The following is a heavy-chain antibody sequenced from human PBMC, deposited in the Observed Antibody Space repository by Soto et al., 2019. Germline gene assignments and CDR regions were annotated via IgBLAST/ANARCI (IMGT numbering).Heavy chain of an antibody. Sequence: QVQLVESGGGLVKPGGSLRLSCAASGFTFSDYYMSWIRQAPGKGLEWVSYISSSGSTIYYADSVKGRFTISRDKAKNALYMQMNSLRAEDTAVYYCARDVSVGYCSGGSCYMNYFDYWGQGTLVTVSS. D-gene: IGHD2-15*01. CDR3: ARDVSVGYCSGGSCYMNYFDY. CDR1: GFTFSDYY. V-gene: IGHV3-11*01. CDR2: ISSSGSTI. J-gene: IGHJ4*02.